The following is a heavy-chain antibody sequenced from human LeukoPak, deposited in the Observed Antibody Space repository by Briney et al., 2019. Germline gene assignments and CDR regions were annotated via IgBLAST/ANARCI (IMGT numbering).Heavy chain of an antibody. V-gene: IGHV3-7*01. D-gene: IGHD3-22*01. CDR1: GFTFSSYW. Sequence: GGSLRLSCAASGFTFSSYWMSWVRQAPGKGLEWVANIEQDGSEKYYVDSVKGRFTISRDNAKNSLYLQMNSLRAEDAAVYYCARTITMIVVMDYWGQGTLVTVSS. CDR3: ARTITMIVVMDY. J-gene: IGHJ4*02. CDR2: IEQDGSEK.